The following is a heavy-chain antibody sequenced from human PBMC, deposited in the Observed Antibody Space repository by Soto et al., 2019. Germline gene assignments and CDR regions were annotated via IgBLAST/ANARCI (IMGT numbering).Heavy chain of an antibody. J-gene: IGHJ2*01. CDR2: IKTDGSII. CDR3: ARVRHGASYFDL. V-gene: IGHV3-74*01. CDR1: GFSFSSYW. Sequence: EVQLVESGGGLVQPGGSLRLSCAASGFSFSSYWMHWVSQAPGKGLVWVSRIKTDGSIITYADSVKGRFTISRDNAKNTLYLQRNTLRAEDAAVYYCARVRHGASYFDLWGRGTLVSVSS. D-gene: IGHD3-16*01.